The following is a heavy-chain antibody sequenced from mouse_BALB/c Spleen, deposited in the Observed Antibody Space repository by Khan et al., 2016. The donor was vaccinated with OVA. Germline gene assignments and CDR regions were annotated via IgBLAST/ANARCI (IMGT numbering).Heavy chain of an antibody. CDR2: IWNDGTT. V-gene: IGHV2-6-1*01. CDR1: GFSLTNYG. Sequence: QMQLEESGPGLAAPSQSLSITCTISGFSLTNYGVHWVRQPPGKGLEWLVVIWNDGTTTYNSSLKSRLTITKDNSHSQVFLKMNSLQTDDTAIYFCARQPYYHYNIMDYWGQGTSVTVSS. J-gene: IGHJ4*01. CDR3: ARQPYYHYNIMDY. D-gene: IGHD2-10*01.